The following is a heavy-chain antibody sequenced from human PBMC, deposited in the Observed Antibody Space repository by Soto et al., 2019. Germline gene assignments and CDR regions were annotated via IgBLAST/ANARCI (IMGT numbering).Heavy chain of an antibody. CDR1: GASISGFY. Sequence: PSETLSLTCTVSGASISGFYWSWIRKSAGKGLEWIGRTYATGTTDYNPSLKSRVMMSVDTSKKQFSLELRSVTAADTAVYYCVRDGTKTLRDWFDPWGQGISVTVSS. V-gene: IGHV4-4*07. CDR3: VRDGTKTLRDWFDP. D-gene: IGHD1-1*01. J-gene: IGHJ5*02. CDR2: TYATGTT.